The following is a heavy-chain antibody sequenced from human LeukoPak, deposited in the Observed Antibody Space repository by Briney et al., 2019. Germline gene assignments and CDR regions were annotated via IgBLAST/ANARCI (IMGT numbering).Heavy chain of an antibody. V-gene: IGHV3-9*01. D-gene: IGHD3-3*01. CDR1: GFTFDDYA. CDR3: AKDQLVFWSGYPNMGALDY. Sequence: GGSLRLSCAASGFTFDDYAMHWVRQAPGKGLEWVSGISWNSGSIGYADSVKGRFTISRDNAKNSLYLQMNSLRAEDTALYYCAKDQLVFWSGYPNMGALDYWGQGTLVTVSS. CDR2: ISWNSGSI. J-gene: IGHJ4*02.